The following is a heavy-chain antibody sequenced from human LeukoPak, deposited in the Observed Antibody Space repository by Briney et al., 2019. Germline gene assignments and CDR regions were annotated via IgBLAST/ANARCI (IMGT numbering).Heavy chain of an antibody. Sequence: KPSETLSLTCTVSGGSISSYYWSWIRQPPGKGLEWIGYIYYSGSTNYNPSLKSRVTISVDTSKNQFSLKLSSVTAADTAMYYCARLVVTGALDWFDPWGQGTLVTVSS. D-gene: IGHD2-21*02. CDR3: ARLVVTGALDWFDP. CDR2: IYYSGST. J-gene: IGHJ5*02. V-gene: IGHV4-59*08. CDR1: GGSISSYY.